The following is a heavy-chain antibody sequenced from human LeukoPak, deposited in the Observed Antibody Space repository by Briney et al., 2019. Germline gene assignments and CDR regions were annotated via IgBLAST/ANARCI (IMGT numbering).Heavy chain of an antibody. CDR3: ARHRGGEWELLRPNDFDY. J-gene: IGHJ4*02. Sequence: SETLSLTCAVSGGSISSGGYSWSWIRQPPGKGLEWIGYIYHSGSTYYNPSLKSRVTISVDTSKNQFSLKLSSVTAADTAVYYCARHRGGEWELLRPNDFDYWGQGTLVTVSS. CDR1: GGSISSGGYS. D-gene: IGHD1-26*01. V-gene: IGHV4-30-2*01. CDR2: IYHSGST.